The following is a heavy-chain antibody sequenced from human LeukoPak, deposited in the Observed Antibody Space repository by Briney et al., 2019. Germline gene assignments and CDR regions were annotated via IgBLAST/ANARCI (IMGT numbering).Heavy chain of an antibody. Sequence: PSQTLSLTCAVSGGSISSGGYSWSWIRQPPGKGLEWIGEINHSGSTNYNPSLKSRVTISVDTSKNQFSLKLSSVTAADTAVYYCARGLVVNPFCDIWGQGTMVTVSS. D-gene: IGHD1-14*01. CDR1: GGSISSGGYS. J-gene: IGHJ3*02. CDR3: ARGLVVNPFCDI. CDR2: INHSGST. V-gene: IGHV4-30-2*01.